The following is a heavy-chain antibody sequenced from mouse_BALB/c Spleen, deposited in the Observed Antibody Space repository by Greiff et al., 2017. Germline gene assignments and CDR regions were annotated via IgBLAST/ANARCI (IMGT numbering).Heavy chain of an antibody. Sequence: VQLQESGPGLVQPSQSLSITCTVSGFSLTSYGVHWVRQSPGKGLEWLGVIWSGGSTDYNAAFISRLSISKDNSKSQVFFKMNSLQANDTAIYYCARNWDEGNFDYWGQGTTLTVSS. CDR1: GFSLTSYG. D-gene: IGHD4-1*01. CDR3: ARNWDEGNFDY. J-gene: IGHJ2*01. V-gene: IGHV2-2*02. CDR2: IWSGGST.